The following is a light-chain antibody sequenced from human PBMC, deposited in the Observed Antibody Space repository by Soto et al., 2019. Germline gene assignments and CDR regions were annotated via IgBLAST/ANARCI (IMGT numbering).Light chain of an antibody. CDR3: ATWDYTLSVYV. CDR1: TSNIGNNF. CDR2: QNN. Sequence: QSVLTQPPSVSAAPGQRITISCSGSTSNIGNNFVSWYQQLPGTAPKVVIFQNNMRPSGIPDRFSGTKTGTSAILGITGLQTGDEVDYSCATWDYTLSVYVSGTGTKVT. V-gene: IGLV1-51*02. J-gene: IGLJ1*01.